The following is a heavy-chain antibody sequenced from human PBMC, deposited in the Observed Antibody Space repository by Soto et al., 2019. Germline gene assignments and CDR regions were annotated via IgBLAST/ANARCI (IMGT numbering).Heavy chain of an antibody. CDR3: GRHSHMLNNWFDP. J-gene: IGHJ5*02. CDR1: GASISSTSFY. Sequence: QLQLQESGPGLVKPSETLSLTCSVSGASISSTSFYWGWIRQPPGKGLQWIGSIHYTGSIDYGPSLKGRVSMSVDTSKSQLSLTLSSVTAADTAVYYCGRHSHMLNNWFDPWGQGTLVTVSS. CDR2: IHYTGSI. V-gene: IGHV4-39*01. D-gene: IGHD3-10*02.